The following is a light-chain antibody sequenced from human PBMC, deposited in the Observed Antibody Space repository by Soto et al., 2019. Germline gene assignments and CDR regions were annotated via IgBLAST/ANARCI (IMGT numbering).Light chain of an antibody. J-gene: IGKJ1*01. CDR3: QQYYSTPWT. CDR1: QSVLYSPNNKNY. V-gene: IGKV4-1*01. Sequence: DIVMTQSPDSLAVSLGERATFNCKSSQSVLYSPNNKNYLAWYHQKPGQPPKLLIYCASTRESGVPDRFSGRGSGTDFTLTISSLQAEDVAVYYCQQYYSTPWTFGQGTKVEI. CDR2: CAS.